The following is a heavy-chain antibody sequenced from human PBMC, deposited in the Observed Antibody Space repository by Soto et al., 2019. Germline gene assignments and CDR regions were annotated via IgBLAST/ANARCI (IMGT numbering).Heavy chain of an antibody. V-gene: IGHV3-30*18. CDR3: AKDRYYDSSGSLYFDY. Sequence: GGSLRLSCAASGFTFSSYGMHWVRQAPGKGLEWVAVISYDGSNKYYADSVKGRFTISRDNSKNTLYLQMNSLRAEDTAVYYCAKDRYYDSSGSLYFDYWGQGTLVTVSS. CDR1: GFTFSSYG. J-gene: IGHJ4*02. CDR2: ISYDGSNK. D-gene: IGHD3-22*01.